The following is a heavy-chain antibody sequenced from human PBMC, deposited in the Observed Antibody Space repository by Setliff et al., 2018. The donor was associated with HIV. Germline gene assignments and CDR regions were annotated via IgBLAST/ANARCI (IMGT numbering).Heavy chain of an antibody. V-gene: IGHV1-69*10. CDR1: GETFTSNA. J-gene: IGHJ5*02. Sequence: GASVKVSCKASGETFTSNAFTWVRQAPGKGLEWMGAIIPLLGVADYAGKMQGRVTITADESTSTVYMEFSSLRSEDTAVYYCAREVAAAGTPGRWFDPWGQGTLVTVSS. CDR3: AREVAAAGTPGRWFDP. CDR2: IIPLLGVA. D-gene: IGHD6-13*01.